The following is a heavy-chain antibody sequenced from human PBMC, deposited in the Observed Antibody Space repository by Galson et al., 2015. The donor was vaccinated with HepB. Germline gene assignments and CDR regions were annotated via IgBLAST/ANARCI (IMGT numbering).Heavy chain of an antibody. V-gene: IGHV6-1*01. CDR3: ARGTSNWDGTGGNWLDP. CDR1: GDSVSSIDAT. J-gene: IGHJ5*02. CDR2: TYYRSKYYN. Sequence: CAISGDSVSSIDATWNWIRQSPSGGLEWLGRTYYRSKYYNGYAASVRSRITIKPDTSRNQFSLQLNSVTPDDTAVYYCARGTSNWDGTGGNWLDPWGQGTLVIVSS. D-gene: IGHD1-1*01.